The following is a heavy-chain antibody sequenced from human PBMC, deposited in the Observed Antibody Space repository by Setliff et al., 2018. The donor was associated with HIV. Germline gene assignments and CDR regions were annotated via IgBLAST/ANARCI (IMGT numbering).Heavy chain of an antibody. D-gene: IGHD3-22*01. CDR2: IYTSGST. CDR1: GGSISSGSYY. J-gene: IGHJ4*02. Sequence: SETLSLTCTVSGGSISSGSYYWSWMWQPAGKGLEWIGHIYTSGSTNYNPSLKSRVTISVNTPKNQFSLKLSSVTAADTAVYYCARAPGAYYYDSSGYPIGIRFDYWGQGTLVTVSS. CDR3: ARAPGAYYYDSSGYPIGIRFDY. V-gene: IGHV4-61*09.